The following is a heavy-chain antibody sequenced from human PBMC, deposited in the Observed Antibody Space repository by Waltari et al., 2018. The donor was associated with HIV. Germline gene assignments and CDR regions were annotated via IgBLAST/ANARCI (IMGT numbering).Heavy chain of an antibody. CDR1: GASFRRLG. V-gene: IGHV3-30*03. Sequence: QVQLEESGGGGVQPAGDLRLSCAASGASFRRLGMHWVRPAPGKGLEWVAAISYDGIKKFYADSVRGRFTISRDTSKKTLYLQMNTLKTEDTAVYFCAVDSSQVLWFGESLALWGQGTLVTVSS. CDR3: AVDSSQVLWFGESLAL. CDR2: ISYDGIKK. J-gene: IGHJ4*02. D-gene: IGHD3-10*01.